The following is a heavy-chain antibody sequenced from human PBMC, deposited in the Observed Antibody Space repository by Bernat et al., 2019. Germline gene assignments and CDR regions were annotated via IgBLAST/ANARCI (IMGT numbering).Heavy chain of an antibody. J-gene: IGHJ4*02. CDR2: ISISSGTI. CDR1: GFIFSDYS. V-gene: IGHV3-48*01. Sequence: EVQLVESGGGFVQPGGSLRLSCAASGFIFSDYSMKWVRQAPGKGLEWISYISISSGTIFYSDSVKGRFTISRDNAKSSLYLQMNSLRPEDTAVYYCARDKGYSSSSGSLGYWGQGTLVTVSS. D-gene: IGHD6-6*01. CDR3: ARDKGYSSSSGSLGY.